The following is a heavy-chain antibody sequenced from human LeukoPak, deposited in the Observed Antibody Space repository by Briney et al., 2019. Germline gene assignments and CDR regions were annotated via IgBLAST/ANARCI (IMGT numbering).Heavy chain of an antibody. CDR2: ISGSGGST. D-gene: IGHD5-18*01. J-gene: IGHJ4*02. V-gene: IGHV3-23*01. CDR1: GFTFSSYA. Sequence: GGSLRLSCAASGFTFSSYAMSWVRQAPGKGLEWVSAISGSGGSTYYADSVKGRFTISRDNSKNTPYLQMNSLRAEDTAVYYCAKVRRPDTAMVNHYWGQGTLVTVSS. CDR3: AKVRRPDTAMVNHY.